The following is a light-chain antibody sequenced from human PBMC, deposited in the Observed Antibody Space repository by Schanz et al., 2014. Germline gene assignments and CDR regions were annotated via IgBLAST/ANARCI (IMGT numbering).Light chain of an antibody. Sequence: EIVLTQSPGTLSLSPGERATLSCRASQSVSSSYLAWYQQKPGQAPRLLIYGVSSRATGIPDRFSGSGSGKDFTLIISRLEPEDFAVYYCQQYGSSPPVTFGQGTKVDIK. CDR3: QQYGSSPPVT. CDR1: QSVSSSY. V-gene: IGKV3-20*01. J-gene: IGKJ1*01. CDR2: GVS.